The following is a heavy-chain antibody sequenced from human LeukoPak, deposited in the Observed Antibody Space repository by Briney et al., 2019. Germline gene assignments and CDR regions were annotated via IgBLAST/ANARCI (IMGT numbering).Heavy chain of an antibody. Sequence: GGSLRLSCVGSGFTFSSYGMSWVRQAPGKGLEWVSSISGGGGSTYYADSVKGRFSISRDNSKSTLYLQMNSLRADDTAVYYCAKDPETGYDFILFGFDYWGQGSLVTVSP. CDR3: AKDPETGYDFILFGFDY. D-gene: IGHD5-12*01. CDR1: GFTFSSYG. CDR2: ISGGGGST. J-gene: IGHJ4*02. V-gene: IGHV3-23*01.